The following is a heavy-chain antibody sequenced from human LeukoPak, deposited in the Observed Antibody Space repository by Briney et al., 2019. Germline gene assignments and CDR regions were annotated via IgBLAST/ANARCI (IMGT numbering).Heavy chain of an antibody. CDR3: ARWEGAGTAAFDY. Sequence: GGSLRLSCAASGFTFRSYWMHWVRQAPGKGLVWVSRINSDGSSTTYADSVKGRFTISRDNAKNTLYLQMNSLRAEDTAVYYCARWEGAGTAAFDYWGQGTLVTVSS. V-gene: IGHV3-74*01. D-gene: IGHD6-13*01. CDR1: GFTFRSYW. J-gene: IGHJ4*02. CDR2: INSDGSST.